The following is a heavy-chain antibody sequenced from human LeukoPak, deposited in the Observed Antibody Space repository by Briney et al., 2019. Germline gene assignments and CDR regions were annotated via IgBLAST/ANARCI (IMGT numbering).Heavy chain of an antibody. V-gene: IGHV1-69*04. CDR2: IIPILGIA. J-gene: IGHJ4*02. CDR3: ARESRIAAAHY. CDR1: GYTFTTYY. Sequence: SVKVSCKASGYTFTTYYLHWVRQAPGQGLEWMGRIIPILGIANYAQKFQGRVTITADKSTSTAYMELSSLRSEDTAVYYCARESRIAAAHYWGQGTLVTVSS. D-gene: IGHD6-13*01.